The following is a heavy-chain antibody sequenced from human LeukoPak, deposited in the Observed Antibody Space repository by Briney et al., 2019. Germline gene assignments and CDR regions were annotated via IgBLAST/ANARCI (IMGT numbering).Heavy chain of an antibody. CDR3: AKEKRNLRGARDAFDT. CDR2: TYSDGTT. V-gene: IGHV3-53*01. J-gene: IGHJ3*02. CDR1: GFTVSRNF. D-gene: IGHD4/OR15-4a*01. Sequence: GGSLRLSCAASGFTVSRNFMTWVRQAPGKGLEWVSVTYSDGTTYYADSVKGRFTISRDNYKNTLDLQMNSLRAEDTATYYCAKEKRNLRGARDAFDTWGQGTMVTVSA.